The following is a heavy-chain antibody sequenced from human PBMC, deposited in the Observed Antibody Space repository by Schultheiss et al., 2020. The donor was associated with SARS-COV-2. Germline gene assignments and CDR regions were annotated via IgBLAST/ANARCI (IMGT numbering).Heavy chain of an antibody. CDR2: INQSGSS. J-gene: IGHJ5*02. D-gene: IGHD1-14*01. Sequence: SQTLSLTCAVYGGSFSGYYWTWIRQPPGKGLEWIGEINQSGSSNYNPSLKSRVTISIDTSRNQFSLKLSSVTDADTAVYSCARSTSNRYHGGWFDPWGQGTLVTVSS. CDR1: GGSFSGYY. V-gene: IGHV4-34*01. CDR3: ARSTSNRYHGGWFDP.